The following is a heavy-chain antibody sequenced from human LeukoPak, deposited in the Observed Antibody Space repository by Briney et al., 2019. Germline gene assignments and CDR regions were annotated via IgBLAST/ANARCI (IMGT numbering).Heavy chain of an antibody. CDR2: ISYDGSNN. CDR3: ARGARSSGYYYGSLY. CDR1: GFTFNTYS. Sequence: GGSLRLSCAASGFTFNTYSMHWVRQAPGKGLEWVALISYDGSNNYYADSVKGRFTISRDNSKNTVYLQMNSLRGDDTAMYYCARGARSSGYYYGSLYWGQGTLVTVSS. V-gene: IGHV3-30-3*01. J-gene: IGHJ4*02. D-gene: IGHD3-22*01.